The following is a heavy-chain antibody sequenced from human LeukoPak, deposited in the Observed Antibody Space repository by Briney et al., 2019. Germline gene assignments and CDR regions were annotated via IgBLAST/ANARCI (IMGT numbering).Heavy chain of an antibody. V-gene: IGHV3-48*02. D-gene: IGHD2-21*02. CDR1: GFTFSSYS. J-gene: IGHJ4*02. CDR3: ARDLIFRDCDFDY. Sequence: GGSLRLSCAASGFTFSSYSMNWVRQAPGKGLEWISYISGSSSNIHYADSVKGRFTISRDNAKNSLYLQTSSLRDEDTAVYYCARDLIFRDCDFDYWGQGTLVTVSS. CDR2: ISGSSSNI.